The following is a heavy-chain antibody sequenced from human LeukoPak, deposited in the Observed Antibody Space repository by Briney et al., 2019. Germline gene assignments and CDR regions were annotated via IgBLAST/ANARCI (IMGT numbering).Heavy chain of an antibody. CDR1: GFTFSSYA. D-gene: IGHD3-22*01. J-gene: IGHJ4*02. V-gene: IGHV3-23*01. CDR3: AKYGPYYYDSSGPSEYYFDF. CDR2: INDRTDST. Sequence: GGSLRLSCTASGFTFSSYAMSWVRQAPGKGLEWVSGINDRTDSTYYADSVRGRFTISRANSKSTVYLQMNSLRVEDTAVYYCAKYGPYYYDSSGPSEYYFDFWGQGALGPVSS.